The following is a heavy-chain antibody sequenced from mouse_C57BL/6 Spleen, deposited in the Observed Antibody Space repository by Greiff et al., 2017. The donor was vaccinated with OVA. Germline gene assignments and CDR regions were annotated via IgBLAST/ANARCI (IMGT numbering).Heavy chain of an antibody. D-gene: IGHD2-2*01. J-gene: IGHJ4*01. V-gene: IGHV14-2*01. Sequence: VQLQQSGAELVKPGASVKLSCTASGFNIKDYYMHWVKQRTEQGLEWIGRIDPEDGETKYAPTFQGKATITADTSSNTAYLQLSSLTSEDTAVYYCARRGLRRYAMDYWGQGTSVTVSS. CDR1: GFNIKDYY. CDR3: ARRGLRRYAMDY. CDR2: IDPEDGET.